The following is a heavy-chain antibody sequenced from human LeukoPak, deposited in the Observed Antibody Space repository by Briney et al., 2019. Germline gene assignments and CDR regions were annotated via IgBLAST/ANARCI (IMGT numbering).Heavy chain of an antibody. V-gene: IGHV4-59*08. CDR1: GGAISRYY. CDR3: ARQRFLEWYFDY. Sequence: SEILSLTCTVSGGAISRYYWSWIRQPPGKGLEWIGYIYYSGSTNYNPPLNSRVTISVDTSKNQFSLKLSFVTAADTAVYYCARQRFLEWYFDYWGQGTLVTVSS. CDR2: IYYSGST. D-gene: IGHD3-3*01. J-gene: IGHJ4*02.